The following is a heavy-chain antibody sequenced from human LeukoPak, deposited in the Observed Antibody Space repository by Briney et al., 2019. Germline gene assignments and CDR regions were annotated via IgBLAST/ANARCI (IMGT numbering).Heavy chain of an antibody. CDR1: GGSISSYY. CDR3: ARDYGLLRRDRYYYYGMDV. D-gene: IGHD2-21*02. V-gene: IGHV4-59*01. Sequence: SETLSLTCTVSGGSISSYYWSWIRQPPGKGLEWIGYIYYSGSTNYNPSLKSRVTISVDTSKNQFSLKPSSVTAADTAVYYCARDYGLLRRDRYYYYGMDVWGQGTTVTVSS. CDR2: IYYSGST. J-gene: IGHJ6*02.